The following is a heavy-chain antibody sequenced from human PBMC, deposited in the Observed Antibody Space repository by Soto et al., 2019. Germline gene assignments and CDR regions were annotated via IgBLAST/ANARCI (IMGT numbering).Heavy chain of an antibody. CDR1: GYTFTSYG. D-gene: IGHD2-2*01. CDR2: ISAYNGNT. CDR3: ARAWGYCGSTSCPFWFDP. V-gene: IGHV1-18*01. J-gene: IGHJ5*02. Sequence: ASVKVSCKASGYTFTSYGISWERQAPGQGLEWMGWISAYNGNTNYAQKLQGRVTMTTDTSTSTAYMELRSLRSDDTAVYYCARAWGYCGSTSCPFWFDPWGQGTLVTVSS.